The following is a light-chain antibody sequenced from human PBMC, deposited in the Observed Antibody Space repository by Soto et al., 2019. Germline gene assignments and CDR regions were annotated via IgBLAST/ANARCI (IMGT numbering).Light chain of an antibody. J-gene: IGLJ1*01. CDR2: GNI. Sequence: QPVLTQPPSVSGAPGQRVTISCTGSSSNIGAGYDVHWYQQRPGTAPKLLIFGNINRPSGVPDRFSGSKSGTSASLAITGLQAEDEGDYYGQSYDSTLSARYVFGTGTKLTGL. CDR1: SSNIGAGYD. CDR3: QSYDSTLSARYV. V-gene: IGLV1-40*01.